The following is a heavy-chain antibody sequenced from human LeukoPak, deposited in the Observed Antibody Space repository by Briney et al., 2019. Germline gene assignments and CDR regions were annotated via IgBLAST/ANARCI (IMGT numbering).Heavy chain of an antibody. CDR1: GGSISSSSYY. CDR3: ASPRENTAMATGYFDY. D-gene: IGHD5-18*01. CDR2: IYYSGST. J-gene: IGHJ4*02. Sequence: PSETLSLTCTVSGGSISSSSYYWGWIRQPPGKGLEWIGSIYYSGSTYYNPSLKSRVTISVDTSKNQFSLKPSSVTAADTAVYYCASPRENTAMATGYFDYWGQGTLVTVSS. V-gene: IGHV4-39*01.